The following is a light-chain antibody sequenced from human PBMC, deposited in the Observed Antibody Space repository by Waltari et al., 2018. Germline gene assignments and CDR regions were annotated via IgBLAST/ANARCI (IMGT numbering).Light chain of an antibody. Sequence: SYELTQPLSMSVSPGQTATITCSGHKLNEKFVCWYQKKPGQSPLLVIYRDIERPSGITERLFGFNSGDTATLTINGAQAVDEADYFCQVWDRNFVVFGGGTRLTVL. J-gene: IGLJ2*01. V-gene: IGLV3-1*01. CDR1: KLNEKF. CDR2: RDI. CDR3: QVWDRNFVV.